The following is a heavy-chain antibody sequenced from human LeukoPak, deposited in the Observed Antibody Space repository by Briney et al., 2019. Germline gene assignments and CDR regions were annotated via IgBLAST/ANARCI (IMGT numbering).Heavy chain of an antibody. CDR1: GFNFGGHW. CDR2: IKQGGSEK. Sequence: PGGSLRLSCVASGFNFGGHWMNWVRQAPGKGLEWVANIKQGGSEKFYVDSVRGRFTISRDNAKNSLYLQMDSLSAEDTALYYCAGGGGYLIEKWGQGTPVTVSS. D-gene: IGHD2-15*01. J-gene: IGHJ4*02. V-gene: IGHV3-7*03. CDR3: AGGGGYLIEK.